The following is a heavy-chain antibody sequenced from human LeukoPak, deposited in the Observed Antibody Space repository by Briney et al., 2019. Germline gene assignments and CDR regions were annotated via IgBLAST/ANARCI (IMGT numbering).Heavy chain of an antibody. Sequence: GGSLRLSCAASGLIGSDDYMSWVRQAPGKGLEWVSVIYRGGSTHYADSVKGRFTISRDSSKNTWYLQMNSLRAEDTAVYYCARASSDGVVLDATSFDWWGQGTLVIVSS. V-gene: IGHV3-66*01. CDR2: IYRGGST. CDR3: ARASSDGVVLDATSFDW. J-gene: IGHJ4*02. CDR1: GLIGSDDY. D-gene: IGHD2-2*01.